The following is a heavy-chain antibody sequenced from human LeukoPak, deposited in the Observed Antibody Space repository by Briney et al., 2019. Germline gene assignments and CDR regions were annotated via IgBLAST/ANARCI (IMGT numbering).Heavy chain of an antibody. CDR2: LYPGDSDT. V-gene: IGHV5-51*01. CDR1: GYSFTSYW. J-gene: IGHJ4*02. D-gene: IGHD3-10*01. Sequence: GESLKISCKGSGYSFTSYWIGWVRQMPGKGLEWMGILYPGDSDTRYSPSFQGQVTISADKSISTAYLQWSSLKASDTAMYYCARTTGITMVRGVINYFDYWGQGTLVTVSS. CDR3: ARTTGITMVRGVINYFDY.